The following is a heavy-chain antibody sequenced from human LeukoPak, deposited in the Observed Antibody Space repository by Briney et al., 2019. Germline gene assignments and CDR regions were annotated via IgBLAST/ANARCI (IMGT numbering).Heavy chain of an antibody. V-gene: IGHV3-53*01. Sequence: GGSLRLSCAASGFAVSSNFMTWVRQAPGKGLEWVSVIYSDGTTYCADSVKGRFTISRDNSKNTLYLQMNSLRAEDTAVYYCARHQLSSYYGMDVWGQGTTVTVSS. J-gene: IGHJ6*02. CDR3: ARHQLSSYYGMDV. D-gene: IGHD2-2*01. CDR1: GFAVSSNF. CDR2: IYSDGTT.